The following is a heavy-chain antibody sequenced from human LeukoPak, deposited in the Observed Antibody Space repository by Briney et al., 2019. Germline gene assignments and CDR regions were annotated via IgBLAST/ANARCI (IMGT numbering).Heavy chain of an antibody. V-gene: IGHV3-23*01. Sequence: PGGSLRLSCAASGFIFSNYAMSRVRQAPGKGLEWVSAISGSGGGTYYADSVKGRFTISRDDSKNILYLEMNSLRAEDTAVYYCAKSRSGSISSYNYWGQGTLVTVSS. J-gene: IGHJ4*02. CDR1: GFIFSNYA. CDR2: ISGSGGGT. D-gene: IGHD2-2*01. CDR3: AKSRSGSISSYNY.